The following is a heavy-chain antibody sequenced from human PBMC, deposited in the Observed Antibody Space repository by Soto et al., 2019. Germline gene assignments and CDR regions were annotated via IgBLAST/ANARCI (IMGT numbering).Heavy chain of an antibody. CDR2: INPSGGST. J-gene: IGHJ4*02. CDR1: GYTFTSYY. V-gene: IGHV1-46*01. D-gene: IGHD1-26*01. CDR3: ARSQGGATTLDY. Sequence: ASVKVSCKASGYTFTSYYMHWVLQAPGQGLEWMGIINPSGGSTSYAQKFQGRVTMTRDTSTSTVYMELSSLRSEDTAVYYCARSQGGATTLDYWGQGTLVTVSS.